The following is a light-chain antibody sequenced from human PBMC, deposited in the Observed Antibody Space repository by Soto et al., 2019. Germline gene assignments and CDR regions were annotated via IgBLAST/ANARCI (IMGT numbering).Light chain of an antibody. CDR2: TNS. J-gene: IGLJ3*02. CDR1: SSNIGAGYD. CDR3: QSYDSSLSALV. Sequence: QSVLTQPPSVSGAPGQGVTISCAGTSSNIGAGYDVHWYQQVPGTAPKLLIYTNSNRPSGVPDRFSGSKSGTSASLAITGLQAADEADYYGQSYDSSLSALVFGGGTKLTV. V-gene: IGLV1-40*01.